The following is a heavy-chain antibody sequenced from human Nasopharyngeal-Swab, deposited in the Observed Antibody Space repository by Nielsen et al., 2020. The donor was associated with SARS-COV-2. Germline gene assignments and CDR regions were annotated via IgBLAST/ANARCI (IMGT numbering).Heavy chain of an antibody. CDR2: INHGGGP. J-gene: IGHJ6*03. D-gene: IGHD2-15*01. Sequence: ESLKISCAASGFTFSSYWMSWVRQSPEKGLEWIGEINHGGGPAYNPSLQSRATILVDMSKNQFSLSLNSVTAADTAVYYCARGLLYDLGFYYYMDVWGKGTTVTVS. CDR3: ARGLLYDLGFYYYMDV. CDR1: GFTFSSYW. V-gene: IGHV4-34*01.